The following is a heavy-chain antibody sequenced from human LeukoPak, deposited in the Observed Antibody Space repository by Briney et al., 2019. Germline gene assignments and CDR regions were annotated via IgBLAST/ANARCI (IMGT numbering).Heavy chain of an antibody. J-gene: IGHJ4*02. D-gene: IGHD2-15*01. CDR1: GFTFSSYG. Sequence: GRSLRLSCAASGFTFSSYGMHWVRQAPGKGLEWVAVISYDGSNKYYADSVKGRFTISRDNSKNTLYLQMNSLRAEDTAVYYCAKSGDTVVVVAAPDYWGQGTLVTVSS. CDR2: ISYDGSNK. V-gene: IGHV3-30*18. CDR3: AKSGDTVVVVAAPDY.